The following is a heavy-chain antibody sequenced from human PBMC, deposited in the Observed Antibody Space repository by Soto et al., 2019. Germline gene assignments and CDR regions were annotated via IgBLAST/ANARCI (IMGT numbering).Heavy chain of an antibody. CDR1: GFTFSSYA. V-gene: IGHV3-23*01. CDR2: ISGSGGST. J-gene: IGHJ3*02. Sequence: GGSLRLSCAASGFTFSSYAMSWVRQAPGKGLEWVSAISGSGGSTYYADSVKGRFTISRDNSKNTLYLQMNSLRAEDTAVYYCAKGRGSGDSSGYYSDAFDIWGQGTMVTVSS. D-gene: IGHD3-22*01. CDR3: AKGRGSGDSSGYYSDAFDI.